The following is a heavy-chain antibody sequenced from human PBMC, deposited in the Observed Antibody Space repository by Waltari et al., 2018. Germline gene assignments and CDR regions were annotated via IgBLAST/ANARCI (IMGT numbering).Heavy chain of an antibody. CDR1: GFIFNNYA. J-gene: IGHJ5*02. V-gene: IGHV3-23*01. CDR3: AKAHFYDTSGYIEH. D-gene: IGHD3-22*01. Sequence: EVQVLESGGGLVQPGGSLRLTCAASGFIFNNYAINWVRQAPGKGRECVSGINGYGDKTYYADSVKGRFTLSRDNSRNTLSLQMNSLRAEDTAVYYCAKAHFYDTSGYIEHWGQGTLVTVSS. CDR2: INGYGDKT.